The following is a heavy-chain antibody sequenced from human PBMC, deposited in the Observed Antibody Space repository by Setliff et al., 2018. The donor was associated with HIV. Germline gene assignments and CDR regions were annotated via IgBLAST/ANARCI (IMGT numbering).Heavy chain of an antibody. D-gene: IGHD2-15*01. CDR1: GVTSGDYY. CDR2: IYSSGTK. V-gene: IGHV4-31*03. CDR3: ARGFCSGGFCHPNFYHYMDV. J-gene: IGHJ6*03. Sequence: TLSLTCSVSGVTSGDYYWTWIRQHPVKGLEWIGYIYSSGTKYYNPSLKSRLAISLDTSKNQFSLNLKSVTAADAAVYYCARGFCSGGFCHPNFYHYMDVWGKGTTVTVSS.